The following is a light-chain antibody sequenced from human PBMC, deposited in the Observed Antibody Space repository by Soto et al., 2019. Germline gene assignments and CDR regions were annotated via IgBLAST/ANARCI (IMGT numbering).Light chain of an antibody. CDR1: SSDVGGYNY. CDR3: CSYAGNYTF. Sequence: QSVLTQPPSASGSPGQSVAISCTGTSSDVGGYNYVSWYQQHPGKAPKLMIYEVNKRPSGVPDRFSGSKSGNTASLTISGLQADDEADYYCCSYAGNYTFFGGGTKVTVL. V-gene: IGLV2-8*01. J-gene: IGLJ2*01. CDR2: EVN.